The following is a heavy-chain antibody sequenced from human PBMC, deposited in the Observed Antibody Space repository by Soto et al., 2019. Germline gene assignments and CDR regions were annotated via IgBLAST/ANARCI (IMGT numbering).Heavy chain of an antibody. D-gene: IGHD6-19*01. V-gene: IGHV4-59*01. CDR2: IYYSGST. CDR3: ARDSSGWYEDYYYYGMDV. CDR1: GGSISSYY. J-gene: IGHJ6*02. Sequence: SETLSLTCTVSGGSISSYYWSWIRQPPGKGLEWIGYIYYSGSTNYNPSLKSRVTISLDTSKNQFSLKLSSVTAADTAVYYCARDSSGWYEDYYYYGMDVWGQGTTVTVSS.